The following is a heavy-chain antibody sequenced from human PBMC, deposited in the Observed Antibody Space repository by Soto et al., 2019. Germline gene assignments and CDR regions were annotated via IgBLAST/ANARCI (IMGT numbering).Heavy chain of an antibody. CDR3: TSADGGSYDNWFNP. CDR1: TFCSYS. J-gene: IGHJ5*02. D-gene: IGHD1-26*01. V-gene: IGHV3-21*01. CDR2: ISSGSAYI. Sequence: EVQLVESGGGLVKPGESLRLSCTFTFCSYSLNWVRQAPGDGREGVSSISSGSAYIKYADSVKCRFTISRDNANHLLYIKRIRLRVDASAVYASTSADGGSYDNWFNPWGQGTLVTVSS.